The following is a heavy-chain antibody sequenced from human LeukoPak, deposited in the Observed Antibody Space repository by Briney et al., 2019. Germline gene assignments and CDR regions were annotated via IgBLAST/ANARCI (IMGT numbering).Heavy chain of an antibody. Sequence: HAGGSLRLSCAASGFTFSDYYMSWIRQAPGKGLEWVAKMNEYGSEIFYVDSVKGRFTISRDNGKNSPYLQMNRLRAEDTAVYYCARPRGCGSSRCNNFDYWGQGTLVTVSS. CDR3: ARPRGCGSSRCNNFDY. J-gene: IGHJ4*02. CDR1: GFTFSDYY. CDR2: MNEYGSEI. V-gene: IGHV3-7*01. D-gene: IGHD2-2*01.